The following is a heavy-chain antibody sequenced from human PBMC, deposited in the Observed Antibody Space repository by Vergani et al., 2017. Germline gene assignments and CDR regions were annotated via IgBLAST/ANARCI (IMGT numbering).Heavy chain of an antibody. V-gene: IGHV3-21*01. CDR3: AGKNTVVSGGAFDI. Sequence: EVQLVESGGGLVKPGGSLRLSCAASGFTFSSYSMNWVRQAPGKGLEWVSSISSSSSCIYYADSVKGRFTISRDNAKNSLYLQMNRLRAKDTAVYYCAGKNTVVSGGAFDIWGQGTMVTVSS. J-gene: IGHJ3*02. CDR2: ISSSSSCI. D-gene: IGHD4-23*01. CDR1: GFTFSSYS.